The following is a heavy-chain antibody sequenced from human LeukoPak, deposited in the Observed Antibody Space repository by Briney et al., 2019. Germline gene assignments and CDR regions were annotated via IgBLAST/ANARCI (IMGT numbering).Heavy chain of an antibody. CDR3: ARDLEMATITRDYYYYGMDV. CDR1: GGSISSYY. J-gene: IGHJ6*02. D-gene: IGHD5-12*01. CDR2: IYYSGST. V-gene: IGHV4-59*01. Sequence: SETLSLTCTVSGGSISSYYWSWIRQPSGKGLEWIGYIYYSGSTNYNPSLKSRVTISVDTSKNQFSLKLSSVTAADTAVYYCARDLEMATITRDYYYYGMDVWGQGTTVTVSS.